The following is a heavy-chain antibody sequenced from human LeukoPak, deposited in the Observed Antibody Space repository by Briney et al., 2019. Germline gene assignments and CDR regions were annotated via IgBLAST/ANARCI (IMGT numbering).Heavy chain of an antibody. CDR3: ARGRGSGSYYNARVDY. J-gene: IGHJ4*02. Sequence: TGGSLRLSCAASGFTFSSYEMNWVRQAPGKGLEWVSYISSSGSTIYYADSVKGRFTISRDNAKNSLYLQMNSLRAEDTAVYYCARGRGSGSYYNARVDYWGQGTLVTVSS. D-gene: IGHD3-10*01. V-gene: IGHV3-48*03. CDR2: ISSSGSTI. CDR1: GFTFSSYE.